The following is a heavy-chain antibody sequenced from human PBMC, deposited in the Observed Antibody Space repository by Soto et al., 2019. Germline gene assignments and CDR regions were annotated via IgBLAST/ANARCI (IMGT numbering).Heavy chain of an antibody. CDR2: IYYSGST. D-gene: IGHD4-17*01. CDR3: ARLNTVTSIDY. J-gene: IGHJ4*02. V-gene: IGHV4-59*08. Sequence: ETLSLTCTASGGSISSYYWSWIRPPPGKGLEWIGYIYYSGSTNYNPSLKSRVTISVDTSKNQFSLKLSSVTAADTAVYYCARLNTVTSIDYWGQGTLVTVSS. CDR1: GGSISSYY.